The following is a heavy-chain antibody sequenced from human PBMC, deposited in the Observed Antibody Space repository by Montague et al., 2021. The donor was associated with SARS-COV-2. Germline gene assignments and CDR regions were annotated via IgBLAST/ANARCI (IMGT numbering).Heavy chain of an antibody. Sequence: TLSLTCTVYGGSIRSGSYYWSWNRQPAGRGLEWIGRIYSSGSTNYNPSLKSRVTMSVDTSKNQFSLKVSSVTAADTAVYYCARDYGDYSYYYGLDVWGQGTTVTVSS. D-gene: IGHD4-17*01. CDR3: ARDYGDYSYYYGLDV. CDR1: GGSIRSGSYY. V-gene: IGHV4-61*02. CDR2: IYSSGST. J-gene: IGHJ6*02.